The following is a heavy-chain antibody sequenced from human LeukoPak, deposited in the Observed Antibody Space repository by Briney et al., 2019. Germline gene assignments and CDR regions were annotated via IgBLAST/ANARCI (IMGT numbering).Heavy chain of an antibody. CDR2: INHSGST. D-gene: IGHD6-13*01. Sequence: SETLSLTCAVYGGSFSGYYWSWIRQPPGKGLEWIGEINHSGSTNYNPSLKSRVTISVDTSKNQFSLKLSSVTAADTAVYYCARVIAAAGTCYMDVWGKGTTVTVSS. CDR1: GGSFSGYY. J-gene: IGHJ6*03. V-gene: IGHV4-34*01. CDR3: ARVIAAAGTCYMDV.